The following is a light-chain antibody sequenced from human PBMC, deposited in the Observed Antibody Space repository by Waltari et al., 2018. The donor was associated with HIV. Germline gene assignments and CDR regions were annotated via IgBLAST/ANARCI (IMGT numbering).Light chain of an antibody. CDR1: ALPKQY. Sequence: SYELTQPPSVSVSPGQTARITCSGDALPKQYTFWYQQKPGQAPVLVIYKDSERPSGIPERFSASTSGTTVTLTIIGVQAEDEADYYCQSVDNSGCWVFGGGTKLTVL. V-gene: IGLV3-25*03. J-gene: IGLJ3*02. CDR3: QSVDNSGCWV. CDR2: KDS.